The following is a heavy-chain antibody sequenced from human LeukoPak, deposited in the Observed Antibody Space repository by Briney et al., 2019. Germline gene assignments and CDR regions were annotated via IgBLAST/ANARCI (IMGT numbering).Heavy chain of an antibody. V-gene: IGHV3-7*01. CDR3: ARVKAVAGTAGKDY. CDR2: IKQDGSEK. Sequence: GGSLRLSCAASGFTFSSYWMSWVRQAPGKGLEWVANIKQDGSEKYYVDSVKGRFTISRDNAKNSLYLQMNSLRAEDTAVYYCARVKAVAGTAGKDYWGQGTLVTVSS. D-gene: IGHD6-19*01. CDR1: GFTFSSYW. J-gene: IGHJ4*02.